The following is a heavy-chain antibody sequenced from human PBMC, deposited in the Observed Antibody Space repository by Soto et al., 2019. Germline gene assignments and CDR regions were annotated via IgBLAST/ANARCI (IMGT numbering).Heavy chain of an antibody. V-gene: IGHV3-23*01. Sequence: GLSLRLSCSPSGFTFSDYYINWVRQAPGKGLEWISYISSSGGSTYYADSVKCRFTIPRDNSKNTLYLQMNSLRTEDTAVYYCAKAGSSSSGYFGLYYYGMDVWGQGTTVTVSS. CDR2: ISSSGGST. D-gene: IGHD6-13*01. J-gene: IGHJ6*01. CDR1: GFTFSDYY. CDR3: AKAGSSSSGYFGLYYYGMDV.